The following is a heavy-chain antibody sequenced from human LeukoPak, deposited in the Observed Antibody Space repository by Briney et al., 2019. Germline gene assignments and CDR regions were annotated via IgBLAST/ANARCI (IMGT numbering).Heavy chain of an antibody. J-gene: IGHJ4*02. Sequence: ASVKVSCKASGYTFTSYDINWVRQATGQGLEWMGWMNPNSGNTGYAQKFQGRVTMTRNTSISTAYMELSRLRSDDTAVYYCARVLRYFDWPDYWGQGTLVTVSS. CDR3: ARVLRYFDWPDY. CDR2: MNPNSGNT. V-gene: IGHV1-8*01. D-gene: IGHD3-9*01. CDR1: GYTFTSYD.